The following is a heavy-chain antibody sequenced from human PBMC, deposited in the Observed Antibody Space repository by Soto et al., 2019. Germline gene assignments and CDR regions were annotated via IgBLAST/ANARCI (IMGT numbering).Heavy chain of an antibody. V-gene: IGHV4-59*08. Sequence: SETLSLTCTVSGGSISSYYWSWIRQPPGKGLEWIGYIYYSGSTNYNPSLKSRVTISVDTSKNQFSLKLSSVTAADTAVYYCAAGSSIAADVYYMDVWGKGTTVTVSS. CDR3: AAGSSIAADVYYMDV. J-gene: IGHJ6*03. D-gene: IGHD6-13*01. CDR2: IYYSGST. CDR1: GGSISSYY.